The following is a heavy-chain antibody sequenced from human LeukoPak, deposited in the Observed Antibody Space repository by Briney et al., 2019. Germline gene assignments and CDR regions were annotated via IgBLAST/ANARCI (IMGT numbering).Heavy chain of an antibody. CDR1: GFTFSSYA. V-gene: IGHV3-30-3*01. CDR3: ARVLSYCYGSGSQAFDY. D-gene: IGHD3-10*01. J-gene: IGHJ4*02. Sequence: GGSLRLSCAASGFTFSSYAMSWVRQAPGKGLERVAVISYDGSNKYYADSVKGRFTISRDNSKNTLYLQMNSLRAEDTAVYYCARVLSYCYGSGSQAFDYWGQGTLVTVSP. CDR2: ISYDGSNK.